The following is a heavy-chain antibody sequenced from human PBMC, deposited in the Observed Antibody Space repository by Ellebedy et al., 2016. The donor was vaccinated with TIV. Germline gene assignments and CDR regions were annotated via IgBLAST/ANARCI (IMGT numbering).Heavy chain of an antibody. D-gene: IGHD6-19*01. CDR1: GFTFRTYNTYS. V-gene: IGHV3-48*04. Sequence: PGGSLRLSCAASGFTFRTYNTYSMNWVRQAPGKGLEWVSYIGSRTNIIYYADSVKGRFTISRDNAKNSVYLQLSSLGAEDTAVYYCARDVWGGGWAWGQGTPVTVSS. CDR3: ARDVWGGGWA. CDR2: IGSRTNII. J-gene: IGHJ5*02.